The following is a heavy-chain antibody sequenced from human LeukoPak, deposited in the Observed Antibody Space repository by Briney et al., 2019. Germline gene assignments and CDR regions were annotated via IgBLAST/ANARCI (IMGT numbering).Heavy chain of an antibody. J-gene: IGHJ6*03. CDR2: IYTSGST. CDR1: GGSISSYY. D-gene: IGHD2-2*01. Sequence: SETLSLTCTVSGGSISSYYWSWIRQPAGKGLGWIGRIYTSGSTNYNPSLKSRVTMSVDTSKNQFSLKLSSVTAADTAVYYCARDTYCSSTSCHPKTTYYYMDVWGKGTTVTVSS. CDR3: ARDTYCSSTSCHPKTTYYYMDV. V-gene: IGHV4-4*07.